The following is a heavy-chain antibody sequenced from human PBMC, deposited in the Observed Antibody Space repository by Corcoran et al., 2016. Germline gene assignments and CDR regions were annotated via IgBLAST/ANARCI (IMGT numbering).Heavy chain of an antibody. CDR1: GDSITNTNYY. CDR3: ARSKYASGNYAYYGMDV. V-gene: IGHV4-39*01. J-gene: IGHJ6*02. D-gene: IGHD3-10*01. CDR2: IYYSGNT. Sequence: QLQLQESGPGLVRPSETLSLTCSVSGDSITNTNYYWGWVRQPPGKGLEWIGSIYYSGNTYHNPSLKSRVTISVDTSKNQFSLKLSSVTAADTAVYYCARSKYASGNYAYYGMDVWGQGTTVTVSS.